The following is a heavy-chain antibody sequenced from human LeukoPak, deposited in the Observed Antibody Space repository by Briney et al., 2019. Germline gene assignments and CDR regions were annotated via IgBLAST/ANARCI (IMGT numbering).Heavy chain of an antibody. D-gene: IGHD4-17*01. CDR1: GFTFSSYG. CDR2: ISYDGSNK. V-gene: IGHV3-30*18. Sequence: GGPLRLSCAASGFTFSSYGMHWVRQAPGKGLEWVAVISYDGSNKYYADSVKGRFTISRDNSKNTLYLQMNSLRAEDTVVYYCAKDNGDYVLGFDYWGQGTLVTVSS. CDR3: AKDNGDYVLGFDY. J-gene: IGHJ4*02.